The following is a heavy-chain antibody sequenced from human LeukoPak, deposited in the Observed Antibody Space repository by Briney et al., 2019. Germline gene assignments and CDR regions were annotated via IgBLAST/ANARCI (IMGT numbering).Heavy chain of an antibody. D-gene: IGHD6-19*01. CDR2: ISSSGGST. CDR1: GFTFSSYA. Sequence: QAGGSLRLSCSASGFTFSSYAMHWVRQAPGKGLEYVSAISSSGGSTYYADSVKGRFTISRDNSKNTLYLQMSSLRAEDTAVYYCEIGIAVAAFDYWGQGTLVTVSS. CDR3: EIGIAVAAFDY. J-gene: IGHJ4*02. V-gene: IGHV3-64D*06.